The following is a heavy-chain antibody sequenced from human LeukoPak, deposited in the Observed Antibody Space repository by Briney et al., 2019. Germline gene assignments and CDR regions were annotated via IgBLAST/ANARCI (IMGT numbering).Heavy chain of an antibody. V-gene: IGHV1-2*06. J-gene: IGHJ4*02. CDR1: GYTFTGYY. D-gene: IGHD3-3*01. CDR2: INPNSGGT. Sequence: GASVKVSCKASGYTFTGYYMHWVRQAPGQGLEWMGRINPNSGGTNYAQKFQGRVTMTRDTSISTAYMELSRLRSDDTAVYYCARDLYDDFWSGDYWGQGTLVTVSS. CDR3: ARDLYDDFWSGDY.